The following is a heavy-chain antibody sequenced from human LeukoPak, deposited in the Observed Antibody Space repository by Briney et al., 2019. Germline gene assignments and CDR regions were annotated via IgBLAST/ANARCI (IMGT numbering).Heavy chain of an antibody. V-gene: IGHV3-7*01. CDR3: ARVWEWELLDY. CDR2: IKQDGSEK. Sequence: GGSLRLSCAASGFTFSSYAMSWVRQAPGKGLEEVANIKQDGSEKYYVDSVKGRFTISRDNAKNSLYLQMNSLRAEDTAVYYCARVWEWELLDYWGQGTLVTVSS. J-gene: IGHJ4*02. CDR1: GFTFSSYA. D-gene: IGHD1-26*01.